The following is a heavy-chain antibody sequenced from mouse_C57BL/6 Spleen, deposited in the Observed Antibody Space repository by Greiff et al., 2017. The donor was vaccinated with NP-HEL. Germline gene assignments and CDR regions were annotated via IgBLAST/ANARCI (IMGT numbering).Heavy chain of an antibody. V-gene: IGHV5-4*01. CDR3: AREIYYGSFWYFDV. CDR2: ISDGGSYT. J-gene: IGHJ1*03. Sequence: DVMLVESGGGLVKPGGSLKLSCAASGFTFSSYAMSWVRQTPEKRLEWVATISDGGSYTYYPDNVKGRFTISRDNAKNNLYLQMSHLKSEDTAMYYCAREIYYGSFWYFDVWGTGTTVTVSS. D-gene: IGHD1-1*01. CDR1: GFTFSSYA.